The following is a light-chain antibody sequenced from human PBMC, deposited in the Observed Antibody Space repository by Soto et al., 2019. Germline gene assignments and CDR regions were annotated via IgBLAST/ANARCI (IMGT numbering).Light chain of an antibody. J-gene: IGKJ1*01. CDR1: QSVSPY. V-gene: IGKV1-39*01. Sequence: LISLSPSPLSPCDEAVFHITCLASQSVSPYLDWYSQKSGGAPKLLIQGVSKLENGTPSRHSGSGLATVFTLSISSLQSEDFATYYCQQSYSTSPEFGQGTKVDIK. CDR2: GVS. CDR3: QQSYSTSPE.